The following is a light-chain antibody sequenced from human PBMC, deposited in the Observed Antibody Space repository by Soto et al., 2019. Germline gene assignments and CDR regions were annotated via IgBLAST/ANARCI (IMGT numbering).Light chain of an antibody. CDR2: DAS. V-gene: IGKV1-5*01. Sequence: DIQMTQSPSTLSASVGDRVTITCRASQSISSWLAWYQQKPGKAPKLLIYDASSLESGVPSRFSGSGSGTEFTLTISSLQPDDFATYYCQQLNRFGQGTKVDIK. CDR1: QSISSW. CDR3: QQLNR. J-gene: IGKJ2*01.